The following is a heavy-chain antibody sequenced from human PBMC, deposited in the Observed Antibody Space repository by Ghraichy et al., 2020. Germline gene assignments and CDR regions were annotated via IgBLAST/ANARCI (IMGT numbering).Heavy chain of an antibody. D-gene: IGHD3-10*01. V-gene: IGHV3-11*01. J-gene: IGHJ4*02. CDR1: GFTFSDYS. CDR3: ARDFKGEWGVVRFDH. CDR2: ISPSGQTI. Sequence: GGSLRLSCAASGFTFSDYSMTWIRQAPGKGLQWLAYISPSGQTIYYADSVRGRFTISRDDAKNSVYLQLNSLRAEDTAVYYCARDFKGEWGVVRFDHWGQGTLVTVSS.